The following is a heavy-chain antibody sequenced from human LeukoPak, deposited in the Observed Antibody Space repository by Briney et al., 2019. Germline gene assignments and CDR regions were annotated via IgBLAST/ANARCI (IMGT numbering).Heavy chain of an antibody. CDR1: GFTFSDYY. CDR3: ARDRPHYYDSSGFDI. D-gene: IGHD3-22*01. V-gene: IGHV3-11*01. CDR2: ISSSGSTI. Sequence: GGSLRLSCAASGFTFSDYYMSWLRQAPGKGLEWVSYISSSGSTIYYADSVKGRFTISRDNAKNSLYLQMNSLRAEDTAVYYCARDRPHYYDSSGFDIWGQGTMVTVSS. J-gene: IGHJ3*02.